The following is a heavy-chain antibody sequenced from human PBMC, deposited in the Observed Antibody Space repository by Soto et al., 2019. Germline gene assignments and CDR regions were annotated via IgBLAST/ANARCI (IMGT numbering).Heavy chain of an antibody. CDR1: GFTFSSYE. CDR3: VLQYHTSGDHFDY. V-gene: IGHV3-48*03. CDR2: ISSSGSTI. D-gene: IGHD5-12*01. Sequence: GGSLRLSCAASGFTFSSYEMNWVRQAPGKGLEWVSYISSSGSTIYYADSVKGRFTISRDNAKNSLYLQMNSLRAEDTAVYYCVLQYHTSGDHFDYWGQGTLVTVSS. J-gene: IGHJ4*02.